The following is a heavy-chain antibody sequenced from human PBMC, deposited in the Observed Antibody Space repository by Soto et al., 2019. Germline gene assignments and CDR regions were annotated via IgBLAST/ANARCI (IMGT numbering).Heavy chain of an antibody. Sequence: QVQLVESGGGVVQPGRSLRLSCAASGFSFSTYAMHWVRQAPGKGLEWVSFISYDGTSEYYAGSVRGRFTISRDNSKNTMYLQMNSLRTEDTAVYYCARGADYGDYDGRFDSWGQGILVTVSS. CDR2: ISYDGTSE. D-gene: IGHD4-17*01. J-gene: IGHJ5*01. V-gene: IGHV3-30*14. CDR1: GFSFSTYA. CDR3: ARGADYGDYDGRFDS.